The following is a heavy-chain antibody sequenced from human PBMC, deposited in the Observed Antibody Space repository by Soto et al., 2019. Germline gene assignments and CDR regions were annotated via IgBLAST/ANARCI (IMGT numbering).Heavy chain of an antibody. J-gene: IGHJ4*02. CDR3: ARYYGSRQYYFDY. CDR2: IIPILGIA. Sequence: GASVKVSCKASGGTFSSYTISWVRQAPGQGLEWMGRIIPILGIANYAQKFQGRVTITADKSTSTAYMELSSLRSEDTAVYYCARYYGSRQYYFDYWGQGTLVPVSS. CDR1: GGTFSSYT. V-gene: IGHV1-69*02. D-gene: IGHD3-10*01.